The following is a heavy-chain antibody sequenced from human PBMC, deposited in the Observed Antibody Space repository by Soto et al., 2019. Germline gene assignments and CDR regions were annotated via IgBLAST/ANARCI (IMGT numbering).Heavy chain of an antibody. V-gene: IGHV3-23*01. CDR1: GFTFSSYA. CDR3: AKDPYIAARQNWFDP. CDR2: ISGSGGST. Sequence: PGGSLRLSCAASGFTFSSYAMSWVRQAPGKGLEWVSAISGSGGSTYYADSVKGRFTISRDNSKNTLYLQMNSLRAEDTAVYYCAKDPYIAARQNWFDPWGQGTLVTAPQ. J-gene: IGHJ5*02. D-gene: IGHD6-6*01.